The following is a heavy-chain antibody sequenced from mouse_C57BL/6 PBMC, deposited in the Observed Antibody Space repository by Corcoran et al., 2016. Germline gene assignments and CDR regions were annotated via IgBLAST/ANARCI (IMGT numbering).Heavy chain of an antibody. Sequence: DVQLQESGPGLVKPSQSLSLTCSVTGYSITSGYYWNWIRQFPGNKLEWMGYISYDGSNNYNPSLKNRISITRDTSKNQFFLKLNSVTTEDTATYYCAPHYYGSEAWFAYWGQGTLVTVSA. CDR3: APHYYGSEAWFAY. V-gene: IGHV3-6*01. D-gene: IGHD1-1*01. CDR1: GYSITSGYY. J-gene: IGHJ3*01. CDR2: ISYDGSN.